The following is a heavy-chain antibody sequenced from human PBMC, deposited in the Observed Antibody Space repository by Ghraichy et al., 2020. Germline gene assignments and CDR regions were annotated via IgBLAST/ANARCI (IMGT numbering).Heavy chain of an antibody. Sequence: SETLSLTCAVYGGSFSGYYWSWIRQPPGKGLEWIGEINHSGSTNYNPSLKSRVTISVDTSKNQFSLKLSSVTAADTAGYYCARGRGGVRWLRAPIPFDPWGQGTLVTVSS. V-gene: IGHV4-34*01. CDR3: ARGRGGVRWLRAPIPFDP. CDR1: GGSFSGYY. D-gene: IGHD5-12*01. J-gene: IGHJ5*02. CDR2: INHSGST.